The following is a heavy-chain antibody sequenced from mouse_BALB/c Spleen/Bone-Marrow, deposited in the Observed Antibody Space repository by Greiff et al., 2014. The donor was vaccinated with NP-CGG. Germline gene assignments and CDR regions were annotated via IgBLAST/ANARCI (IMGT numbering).Heavy chain of an antibody. Sequence: EVKLVESGAELVKPGASVKLSCTASGFNIKDTYMHWVKQRPEQGLEWIGRIDPANGNTKYDPKFQGKATITADTSPNTAYLQLSSLTSEDTAVYYCAIYYGNYYAMDYWGQGTSVTVSS. V-gene: IGHV14-3*02. CDR1: GFNIKDTY. CDR2: IDPANGNT. J-gene: IGHJ4*01. D-gene: IGHD2-1*01. CDR3: AIYYGNYYAMDY.